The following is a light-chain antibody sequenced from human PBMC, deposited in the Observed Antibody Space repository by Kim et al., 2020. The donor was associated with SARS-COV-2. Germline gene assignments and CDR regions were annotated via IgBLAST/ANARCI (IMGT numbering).Light chain of an antibody. J-gene: IGKJ1*01. CDR1: QTVRSTY. CDR2: GTA. Sequence: LSWSPGESATLAYRASQTVRSTYWAWYQQKPGQAPRLLMYGTANRATGIPDRFSGSGSGTDFTLTISRLEPEDFAVYYCQQYGNSFGQGTKVDIK. V-gene: IGKV3-20*01. CDR3: QQYGNS.